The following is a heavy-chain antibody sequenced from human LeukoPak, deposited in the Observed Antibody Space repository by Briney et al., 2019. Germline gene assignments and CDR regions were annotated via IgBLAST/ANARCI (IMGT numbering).Heavy chain of an antibody. D-gene: IGHD5-12*01. CDR2: IYYSGST. CDR1: GGSISSSSYY. V-gene: IGHV4-39*07. CDR3: ARAYSGYDRRVYYYYMDV. Sequence: SETLSLTCTVSGGSISSSSYYWGWIRQPPGKGLEWIGSIYYSGSTYYNPSLKSRVTISVDTSKNQFSLKLSSVTAADTAVYYCARAYSGYDRRVYYYYMDVWGKGTTVTVSS. J-gene: IGHJ6*03.